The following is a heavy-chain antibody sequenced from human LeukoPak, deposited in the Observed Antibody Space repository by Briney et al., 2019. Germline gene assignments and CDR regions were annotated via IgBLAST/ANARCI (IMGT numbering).Heavy chain of an antibody. Sequence: SVKVSCKASGFTFTSSAMQWVRQARGQRLEWIGWIVVGSGNTNYAQKFQERVTITRDMSTSTAYMELSSLRSEDTAVYYCAKVPADPSEPLPPHAFDIWGQGTMVTVSS. CDR2: IVVGSGNT. J-gene: IGHJ3*02. CDR1: GFTFTSSA. D-gene: IGHD2-2*01. V-gene: IGHV1-58*02. CDR3: AKVPADPSEPLPPHAFDI.